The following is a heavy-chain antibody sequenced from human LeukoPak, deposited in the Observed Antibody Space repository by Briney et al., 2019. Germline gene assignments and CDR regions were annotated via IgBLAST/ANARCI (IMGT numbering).Heavy chain of an antibody. CDR1: GFTFSSYG. CDR2: ISYDGSNK. V-gene: IGHV3-30*18. J-gene: IGHJ3*02. D-gene: IGHD5-18*01. CDR3: GKDRYSYGFDAFDI. Sequence: GGSLRLSCAASGFTFSSYGMHWVRQAPGKGLEWVAVISYDGSNKYYADSVKGRFTISRDNSRNTLYLQMNSLRAEDTAVYYCGKDRYSYGFDAFDIWGKGKMVT.